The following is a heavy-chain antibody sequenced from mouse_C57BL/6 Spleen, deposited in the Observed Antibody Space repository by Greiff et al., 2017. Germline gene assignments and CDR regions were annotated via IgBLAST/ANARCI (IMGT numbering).Heavy chain of an antibody. CDR3: AIEGTITTFDY. Sequence: VQLQQPGAELVKPGASVKVSCKASGYTFTSYWMHWVKQRPGQGLEWIGRIHPSDSDTNYNQKFKGKATLTVDKSSSTAYMQLRSLTSEDSAVYYCAIEGTITTFDYWGQGTTLTVSS. V-gene: IGHV1-74*01. J-gene: IGHJ2*01. CDR2: IHPSDSDT. D-gene: IGHD1-2*01. CDR1: GYTFTSYW.